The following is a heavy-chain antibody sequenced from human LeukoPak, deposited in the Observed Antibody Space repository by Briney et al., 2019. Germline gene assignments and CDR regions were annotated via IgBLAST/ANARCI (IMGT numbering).Heavy chain of an antibody. Sequence: ASVEVSCKASGYTFTTYDINWVRQATGQGLEWMGWRNPYSGYTGYAQKFQGRVTTTRDTSISTAYMELSSLRSEDTAVYYCARVAGSIDYWGQGTLVTVSS. V-gene: IGHV1-8*03. CDR3: ARVAGSIDY. D-gene: IGHD6-19*01. CDR2: RNPYSGYT. CDR1: GYTFTTYD. J-gene: IGHJ4*02.